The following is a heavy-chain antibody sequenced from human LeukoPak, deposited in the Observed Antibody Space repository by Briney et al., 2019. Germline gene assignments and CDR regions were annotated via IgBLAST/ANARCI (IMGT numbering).Heavy chain of an antibody. CDR1: GLTFKIST. J-gene: IGHJ4*02. Sequence: QPGGSLRLSCAAFGLTFKISTMNWVRQAPGKGLEWVSAISGSGGSTYYADSVKGRFTISRDNSKNTLYLQMNSLRAEDTAVYYCAKTMAYSSGWQYWGQGTLVTVSS. V-gene: IGHV3-23*01. CDR2: ISGSGGST. D-gene: IGHD6-19*01. CDR3: AKTMAYSSGWQY.